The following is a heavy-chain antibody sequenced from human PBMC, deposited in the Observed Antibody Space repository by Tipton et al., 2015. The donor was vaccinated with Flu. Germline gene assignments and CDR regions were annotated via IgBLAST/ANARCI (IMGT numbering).Heavy chain of an antibody. J-gene: IGHJ3*02. CDR1: GFTLTRYT. Sequence: SLRLSCSASGFTLTRYTMSWVRQAPGKGLQWVSSISGSSNFTYYEDSVEGRFTISRDNAKNSLFLQMSSLRAEDTAVYYCARDKLSTATEDVFDIWGQGTVVAVSS. D-gene: IGHD1-14*01. CDR3: ARDKLSTATEDVFDI. V-gene: IGHV3-21*06. CDR2: ISGSSNFT.